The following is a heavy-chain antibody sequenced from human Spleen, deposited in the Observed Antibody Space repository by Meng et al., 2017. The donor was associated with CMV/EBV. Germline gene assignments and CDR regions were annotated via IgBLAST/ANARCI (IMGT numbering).Heavy chain of an antibody. CDR2: IYYSGST. CDR3: ASSYNFWSKYYFDY. CDR1: GGSIGSGTYH. J-gene: IGHJ4*02. V-gene: IGHV4-31*02. D-gene: IGHD3-3*01. Sequence: SGGSIGSGTYHWSWIRQHPGKGLEWIGYIYYSGSTHYNPSLRSRVTISVDTSKNQFSLKLSSVTAADTAVYYCASSYNFWSKYYFDYWGQGTLVTVSS.